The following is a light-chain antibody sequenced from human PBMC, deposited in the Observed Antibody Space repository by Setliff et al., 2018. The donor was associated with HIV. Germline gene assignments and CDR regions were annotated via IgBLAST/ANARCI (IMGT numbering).Light chain of an antibody. CDR1: DIGTKT. Sequence: SYELTQPPSVSVAPGKTAKITCGGDDIGTKTVHWYQQKPGQAPVVVVFDDSDRPSGIPERFSGSNSGNTATLTITRVEAGDEADYYCQVWDINPDLYVFGTGTKVTVL. CDR3: QVWDINPDLYV. CDR2: DDS. V-gene: IGLV3-21*03. J-gene: IGLJ1*01.